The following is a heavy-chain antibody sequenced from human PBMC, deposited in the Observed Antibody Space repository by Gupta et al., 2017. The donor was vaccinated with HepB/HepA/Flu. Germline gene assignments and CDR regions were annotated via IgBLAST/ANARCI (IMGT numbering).Heavy chain of an antibody. J-gene: IGHJ6*02. D-gene: IGHD4-23*01. CDR1: GYTFTSSG. CDR2: ISAYNGNT. Sequence: QVQLVQSGAEVKKPGASVKVSCKASGYTFTSSGISWVRQAPEQGLEWMGWISAYNGNTNYAQKLQGRVTMTTDTSTSTAYMELRSLRSDDTAVYYCARGATVVTQAHYYYGMDVWGQGTTVTVSS. V-gene: IGHV1-18*01. CDR3: ARGATVVTQAHYYYGMDV.